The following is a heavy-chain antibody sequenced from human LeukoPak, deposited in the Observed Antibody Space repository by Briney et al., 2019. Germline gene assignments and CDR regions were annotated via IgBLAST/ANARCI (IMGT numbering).Heavy chain of an antibody. D-gene: IGHD3-3*01. CDR3: ATGDFWSGYTMGY. V-gene: IGHV3-48*01. J-gene: IGHJ4*02. CDR1: GFTFSDYS. CDR2: IPSTSSGTI. Sequence: GGSLRLSCTASGFTFSDYSMNWVRQAAGKGLEWVSFIPSTSSGTIYYADSVKGRFTISRDSGKNSLYLQMGSLRAEDTAVYYCATGDFWSGYTMGYWGQGTLVTVSS.